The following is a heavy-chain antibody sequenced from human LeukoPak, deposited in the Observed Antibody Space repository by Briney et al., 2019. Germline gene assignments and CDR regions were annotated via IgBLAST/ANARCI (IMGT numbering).Heavy chain of an antibody. CDR3: ASLVGSGYLYYCYYSMHV. CDR1: GGSISSCSYY. Sequence: SETLSLTCTVSGGSISSCSYYWGWIRQPPGQGLVWNGSLYYSGSTYYNPSLKSRVTISVDTSKNLFSLKLSAVTAADTAVYYCASLVGSGYLYYCYYSMHVWGQGTTVTVSS. V-gene: IGHV4-39*01. D-gene: IGHD3-22*01. J-gene: IGHJ6*02. CDR2: LYYSGST.